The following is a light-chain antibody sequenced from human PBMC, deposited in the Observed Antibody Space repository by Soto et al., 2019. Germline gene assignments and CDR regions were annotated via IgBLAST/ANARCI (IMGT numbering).Light chain of an antibody. Sequence: QSALTQPASVSGSPGESITISCTGTSSDVGGYNSVSWHQHHPGKAPKLILYDVDDRPSGVSYRFSGSKSGNTASLTISGLHAADEADYFCSSFTSRMTNVFGSGTKVTVL. CDR3: SSFTSRMTNV. V-gene: IGLV2-14*03. CDR2: DVD. CDR1: SSDVGGYNS. J-gene: IGLJ1*01.